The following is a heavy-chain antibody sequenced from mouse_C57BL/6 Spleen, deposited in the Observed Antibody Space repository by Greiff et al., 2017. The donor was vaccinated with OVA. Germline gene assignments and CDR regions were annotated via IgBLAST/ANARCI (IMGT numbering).Heavy chain of an antibody. Sequence: QVQLKQSGAELVRPGTSVKMSCKASGYTFTNYWIGWAKQRPGHGLEWIGDIYPGGGYTNYNEKFKGKATLTADKSSSTAYMQFSSLTSEDSAIYYCARGSIYYDYYYFDYWGQGTTLTVSS. J-gene: IGHJ2*01. CDR2: IYPGGGYT. CDR1: GYTFTNYW. V-gene: IGHV1-63*01. D-gene: IGHD2-4*01. CDR3: ARGSIYYDYYYFDY.